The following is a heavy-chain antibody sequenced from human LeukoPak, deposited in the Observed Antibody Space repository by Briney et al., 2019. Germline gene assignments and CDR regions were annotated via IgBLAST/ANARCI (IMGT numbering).Heavy chain of an antibody. CDR1: GYTFTSYG. CDR3: ARGEEGIAARQGQFWFDP. CDR2: ISAYNGNT. V-gene: IGHV1-18*01. J-gene: IGHJ5*02. Sequence: GASVKVSCKASGYTFTSYGISWVRQAPGQGLEWMGWISAYNGNTNYAQKLQGRVTMTTDTSTSTAYMELRSLRSDDTAVYYCARGEEGIAARQGQFWFDPWGQGTLSPSPQ. D-gene: IGHD6-6*01.